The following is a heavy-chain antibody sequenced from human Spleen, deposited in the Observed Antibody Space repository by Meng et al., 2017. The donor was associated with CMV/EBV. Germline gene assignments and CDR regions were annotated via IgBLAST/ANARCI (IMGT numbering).Heavy chain of an antibody. J-gene: IGHJ4*02. D-gene: IGHD1-7*01. V-gene: IGHV3-23*01. CDR1: GFSFSDYG. Sequence: GESLKISCSASGFSFSDYGIHWVRQTPRKGLEWVSAISDSGGGTYYADSVKGRFTISRDNSNNTLYLQLNSLRAEDTAVYYCAKGRTSDCWGQGTLVTVSS. CDR3: AKGRTSDC. CDR2: ISDSGGGT.